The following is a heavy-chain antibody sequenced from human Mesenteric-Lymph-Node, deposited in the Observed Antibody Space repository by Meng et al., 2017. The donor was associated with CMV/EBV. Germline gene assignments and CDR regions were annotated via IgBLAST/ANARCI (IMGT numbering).Heavy chain of an antibody. D-gene: IGHD3-3*01. Sequence: SETLSLTCTVSGDFVSGVTYYWSWIRQPPGKGLEWIGYVYYTGTTNYSPAFKSRATISIDTSKTQFSLRLSSVTAADTAVYYCAGLSGYRGAVDYWGQGTLVTVSS. CDR2: VYYTGTT. V-gene: IGHV4-61*01. CDR1: GDFVSGVTYY. J-gene: IGHJ4*02. CDR3: AGLSGYRGAVDY.